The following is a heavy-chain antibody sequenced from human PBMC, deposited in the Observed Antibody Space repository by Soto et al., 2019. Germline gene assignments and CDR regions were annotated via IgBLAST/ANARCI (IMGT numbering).Heavy chain of an antibody. CDR2: IWYDGSNK. D-gene: IGHD6-6*01. V-gene: IGHV3-33*01. CDR1: GFTFSSYG. Sequence: PGGSLRLSCAASGFTFSSYGMHWVRQAPGKGLEWVAVIWYDGSNKYYADSVKGRFTISRDNSKNTLYLQMNSLRAEDTAVYYCARAGIAARPNYYYGMDVWGQGTTVTVSS. CDR3: ARAGIAARPNYYYGMDV. J-gene: IGHJ6*02.